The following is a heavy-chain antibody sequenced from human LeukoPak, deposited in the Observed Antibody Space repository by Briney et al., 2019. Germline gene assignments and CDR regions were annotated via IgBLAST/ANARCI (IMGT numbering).Heavy chain of an antibody. CDR3: ARGKPADY. J-gene: IGHJ4*02. V-gene: IGHV4-34*01. CDR1: GGSFSGYY. Sequence: SETLSLTCAVYGGSFSGYYWSWIRQPPGKGLEWIGEINHSGSTNYNPSLKSRVTISVDTSKNQFSLKLSSVTAADTAVYYCARGKPADYWGQGTLVTVSS. CDR2: INHSGST.